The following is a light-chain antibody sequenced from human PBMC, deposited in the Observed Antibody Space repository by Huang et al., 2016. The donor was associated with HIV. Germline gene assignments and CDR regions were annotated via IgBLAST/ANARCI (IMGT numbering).Light chain of an antibody. Sequence: VMMSQSPATLAASPGERVTLSCGASQSVNTNLAWYQQKPGQPPRLLSDAASTRATGCPARFAGSGSGTEFTLTIDSLQSDDFAVYYCQQYNKWPPEYTFGQGTRLEIK. V-gene: IGKV3-15*01. J-gene: IGKJ2*01. CDR2: AAS. CDR3: QQYNKWPPEYT. CDR1: QSVNTN.